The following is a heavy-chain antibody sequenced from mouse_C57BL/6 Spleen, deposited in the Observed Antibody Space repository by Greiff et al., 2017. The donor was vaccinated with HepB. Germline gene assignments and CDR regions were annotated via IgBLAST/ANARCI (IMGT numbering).Heavy chain of an antibody. CDR2: IYPGDGDT. Sequence: VKLVESGPELVKPGASVKISCKASGYAFSSSWMNWVKQRPGKGLEWIGRIYPGDGDTNYNGKFKGKATLTADKSSSTAYMQLSSLTSEDSAVYFCAREGITTVPMDYWGQGTSVTVSS. CDR3: AREGITTVPMDY. CDR1: GYAFSSSW. V-gene: IGHV1-82*01. D-gene: IGHD1-1*01. J-gene: IGHJ4*01.